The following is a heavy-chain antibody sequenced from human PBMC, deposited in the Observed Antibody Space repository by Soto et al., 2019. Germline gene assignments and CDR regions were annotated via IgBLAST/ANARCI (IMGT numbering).Heavy chain of an antibody. D-gene: IGHD3-22*01. V-gene: IGHV1-69*04. CDR3: ARDRPQKYYYDSSGYPDY. J-gene: IGHJ4*02. CDR1: GGTFSSYT. Sequence: GASVKVSCKASGGTFSSYTISWVRQAPGQGLEWMGRIIPILGIANYAQKFQGRVTITADKSTSTAYMELSSLRSEDTAVYYCARDRPQKYYYDSSGYPDYWGQGTLVTVSS. CDR2: IIPILGIA.